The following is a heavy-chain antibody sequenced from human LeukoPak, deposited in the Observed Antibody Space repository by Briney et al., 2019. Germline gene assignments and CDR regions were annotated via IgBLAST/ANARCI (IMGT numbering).Heavy chain of an antibody. CDR3: ARDGGFYGDYVRV. Sequence: SETLSLTCTVSGGSISSGGYYWSWIRQHPGKGLEWIGYIYYSGSTYYNPSLKSRVTISVDTSKNQFSLKLSSVTAADTAVYYCARDGGFYGDYVRVWGQGTLVTVSS. J-gene: IGHJ4*02. CDR2: IYYSGST. D-gene: IGHD4-17*01. CDR1: GGSISSGGYY. V-gene: IGHV4-31*03.